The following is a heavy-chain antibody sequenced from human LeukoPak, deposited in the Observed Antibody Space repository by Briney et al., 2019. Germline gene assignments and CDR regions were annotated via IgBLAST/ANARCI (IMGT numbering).Heavy chain of an antibody. CDR2: INRDGSEK. V-gene: IGHV3-7*01. Sequence: PGGSLRLSCAASGFTFSTYWMSWVRQAPGKGLYWVANINRDGSEKYYGDSVKGRFTISRDNAKNSLYLQMNSLRAEDTAVYYCARVGDYGGFDYWGQGTLVTVSS. J-gene: IGHJ4*02. D-gene: IGHD4-17*01. CDR1: GFTFSTYW. CDR3: ARVGDYGGFDY.